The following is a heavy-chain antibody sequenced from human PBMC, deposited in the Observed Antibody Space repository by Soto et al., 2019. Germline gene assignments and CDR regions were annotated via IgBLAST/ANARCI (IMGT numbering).Heavy chain of an antibody. CDR2: INTDGSET. V-gene: IGHV3-74*01. Sequence: PGGSLRLSCAASGFVFSSDWMHWVRQAPGKGLVWVSRINTDGSETSYADSVKGRFTISRDNSKNTLYLQMNSLRAEDTAVYYCAREVIVVVTAPAFDIWGQGTMVTVSS. CDR1: GFVFSSDW. D-gene: IGHD2-21*02. J-gene: IGHJ3*02. CDR3: AREVIVVVTAPAFDI.